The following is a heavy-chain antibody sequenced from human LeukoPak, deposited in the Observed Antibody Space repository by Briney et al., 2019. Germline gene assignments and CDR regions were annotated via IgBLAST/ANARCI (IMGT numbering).Heavy chain of an antibody. Sequence: PGGSLRLSCAASGFTFSAYTMKWVRQAPGKGLEWVSSISSSSSYIYYADSVNGRFTISRDNAKNSLYLQMNSLRAEDSALYYCANGLAASGDFLLRDYYYFMDVWGKGTTVTVSS. D-gene: IGHD7-27*01. V-gene: IGHV3-21*04. CDR1: GFTFSAYT. CDR3: ANGLAASGDFLLRDYYYFMDV. J-gene: IGHJ6*03. CDR2: ISSSSSYI.